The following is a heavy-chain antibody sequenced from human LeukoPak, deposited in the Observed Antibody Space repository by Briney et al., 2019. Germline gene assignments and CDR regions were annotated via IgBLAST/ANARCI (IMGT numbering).Heavy chain of an antibody. D-gene: IGHD3-3*01. Sequence: SETLSLTCSVSGGSIISHSWSWIRQPPGKGLEWIGYIYHSGSADYNPSLKSRVTISVDTSKKQVSLELRSVTAADTAVYFCARRWTTSDYYTVLDPWGQGTLVTVSS. CDR1: GGSIISHS. J-gene: IGHJ5*02. CDR3: ARRWTTSDYYTVLDP. CDR2: IYHSGSA. V-gene: IGHV4-59*11.